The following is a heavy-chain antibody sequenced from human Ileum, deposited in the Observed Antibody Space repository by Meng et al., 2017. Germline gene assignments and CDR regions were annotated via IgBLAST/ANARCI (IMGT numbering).Heavy chain of an antibody. CDR1: RGSFSGYY. CDR3: ARERRHYYGSGSFDY. Sequence: QVQLQQWGAGLLKPSETLSLTCAVYRGSFSGYYWTWIRQPPGKGLEWIGEINPRGRTVYNPSLKSRVTISIDTSKNQFSLKLTSVTAADTAVYYCARERRHYYGSGSFDYWGQGILVTVSS. J-gene: IGHJ4*02. D-gene: IGHD3-10*01. V-gene: IGHV4-34*01. CDR2: INPRGRT.